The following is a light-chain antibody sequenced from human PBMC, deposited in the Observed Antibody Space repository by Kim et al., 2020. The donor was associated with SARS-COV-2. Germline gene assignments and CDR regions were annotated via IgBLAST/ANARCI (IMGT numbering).Light chain of an antibody. CDR2: AAS. CDR1: RGNHNY. Sequence: ASVGDRVTITCRASRGNHNYLAWYQQKPGKVPKLLIYAASTLHSGVPSRFSGSGSGTDFTLIISSLQPEDVATYYCQKYNTAPWTFGQGTKVDIK. CDR3: QKYNTAPWT. V-gene: IGKV1-27*01. J-gene: IGKJ1*01.